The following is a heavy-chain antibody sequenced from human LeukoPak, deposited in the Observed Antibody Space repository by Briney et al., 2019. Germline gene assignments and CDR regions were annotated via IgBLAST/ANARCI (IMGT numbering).Heavy chain of an antibody. V-gene: IGHV4-4*07. D-gene: IGHD3-3*01. CDR2: IYTSGST. Sequence: SETLSLTCTVSGGSISSYYWSWIRQPAGKGLEWIGRIYTSGSTNYNPSLKSRATMSVDTSKNQFSLKLSSVTAADTAVYYCARSKSYDFWSGCHFGGYYYYMDVWGKGTTVTVSS. CDR3: ARSKSYDFWSGCHFGGYYYYMDV. CDR1: GGSISSYY. J-gene: IGHJ6*03.